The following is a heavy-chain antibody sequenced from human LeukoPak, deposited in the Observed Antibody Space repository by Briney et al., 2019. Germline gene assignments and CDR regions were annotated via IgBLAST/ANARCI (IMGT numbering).Heavy chain of an antibody. CDR2: IYYSGST. D-gene: IGHD2-21*02. CDR3: ARDTAGLKRMYYFDY. Sequence: PSETLSLTCTVSGGSISSYYWSWIRQPPGKGLEWIGYIYYSGSTNYNPSLKSRVTISVDTSKNQFSLKLSSVTAADTAVYYCARDTAGLKRMYYFDYWGQGTLVTVSS. J-gene: IGHJ4*02. V-gene: IGHV4-59*01. CDR1: GGSISSYY.